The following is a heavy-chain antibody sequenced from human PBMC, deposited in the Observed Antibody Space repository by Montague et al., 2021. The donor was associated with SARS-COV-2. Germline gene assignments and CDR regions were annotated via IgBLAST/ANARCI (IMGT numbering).Heavy chain of an antibody. Sequence: GGRTFDNPSLKSRVTISVHTSRTQLSLNVKSVTAADTAVYYCARHRRYDVVTYYPDLWGQGIMVNVSS. J-gene: IGHJ4*02. CDR2: GGRT. CDR3: ARHRRYDVVTYYPDL. D-gene: IGHD3-9*01. V-gene: IGHV4-39*01.